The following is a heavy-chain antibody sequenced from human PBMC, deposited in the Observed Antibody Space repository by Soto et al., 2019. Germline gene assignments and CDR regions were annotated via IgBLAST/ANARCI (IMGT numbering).Heavy chain of an antibody. CDR1: GYTFTSYA. J-gene: IGHJ4*02. Sequence: QVQLVQSGAEEKKPGASVKVSCKASGYTFTSYAMHWVRQAPGQRLEWMGWINAGNGNTKYSQKFQGRVTITRDTYASTAHMGLGSPRSEDTGVDYWARTVVVVTAPYYWGQGTLVTVSS. CDR2: INAGNGNT. V-gene: IGHV1-3*05. D-gene: IGHD2-21*02. CDR3: ARTVVVVTAPYY.